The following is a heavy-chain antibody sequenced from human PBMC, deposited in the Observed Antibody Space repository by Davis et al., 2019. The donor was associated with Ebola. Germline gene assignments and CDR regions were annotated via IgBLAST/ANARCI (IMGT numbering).Heavy chain of an antibody. J-gene: IGHJ5*02. CDR3: ARDDLTGLTDP. V-gene: IGHV4-30-4*08. CDR1: GGSITSGDYS. CDR2: IHHSGGT. Sequence: SETLSLTCTVAGGSITSGDYSWSWIRQPPGKGLQWIGYIHHSGGTYYNPSLKSRLTLSVDTSKNYFSLKLTSVTAADTAVYYCARDDLTGLTDPWGQGTLVTVSS. D-gene: IGHD1-20*01.